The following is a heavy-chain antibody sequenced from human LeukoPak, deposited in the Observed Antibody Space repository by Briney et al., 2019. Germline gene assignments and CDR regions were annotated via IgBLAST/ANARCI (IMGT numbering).Heavy chain of an antibody. J-gene: IGHJ4*01. Sequence: SETLSLTCAVYGGSFSGYYWSWIRQPPGKGLEWIGEINHSGSTNYNPSLKSRVTISVDTSENQFSLKLSSVTAADTAVYYCARGRFWNDYWGQEPWSPSPQ. CDR2: INHSGST. V-gene: IGHV4-34*01. CDR1: GGSFSGYY. CDR3: ARGRFWNDY. D-gene: IGHD1-1*01.